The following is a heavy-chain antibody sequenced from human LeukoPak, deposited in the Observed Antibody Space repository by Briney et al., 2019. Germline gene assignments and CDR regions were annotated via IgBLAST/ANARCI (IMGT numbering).Heavy chain of an antibody. Sequence: GGSLRLSCAASGFTLSTYWMTWVRQAPGKGLEWVANIKQDGSEKYFVDSVKGRFTISRDNAKNSLYLQMNSLRAEDTAMYYCVRDFRFLDDYWGQGTLVTVSS. CDR2: IKQDGSEK. CDR1: GFTLSTYW. CDR3: VRDFRFLDDY. V-gene: IGHV3-7*01. J-gene: IGHJ4*02. D-gene: IGHD3-3*01.